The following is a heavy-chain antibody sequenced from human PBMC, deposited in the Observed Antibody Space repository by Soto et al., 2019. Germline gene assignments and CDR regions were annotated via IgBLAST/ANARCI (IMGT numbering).Heavy chain of an antibody. D-gene: IGHD2-2*01. J-gene: IGHJ6*02. Sequence: PGGSLRLSCAASGFTVSTYYMSWVRQAPGKGLEWVSVIYSGGDTYYTDSVKGRFTISRQNSKNMLYLQMNSLRAEDTAVYYCARGGKRYCISTSCYQDGYYYYGMDVWGQGTTVTVS. V-gene: IGHV3-53*04. CDR1: GFTVSTYY. CDR2: IYSGGDT. CDR3: ARGGKRYCISTSCYQDGYYYYGMDV.